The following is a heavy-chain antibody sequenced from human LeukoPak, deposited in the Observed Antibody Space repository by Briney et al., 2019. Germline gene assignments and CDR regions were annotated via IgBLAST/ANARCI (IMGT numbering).Heavy chain of an antibody. CDR3: AKGIGYGDYGFYDAFDM. D-gene: IGHD4-17*01. Sequence: GRSLRLSCAASGFTFDDYAIHWVRQVPGKGLEWVSSINWNRGTIAYADSVKGRFTISRDNAKNSLYLQMNSLRTEDTAFYYCAKGIGYGDYGFYDAFDMWGQGTMVTVSS. CDR1: GFTFDDYA. J-gene: IGHJ3*02. CDR2: INWNRGTI. V-gene: IGHV3-9*01.